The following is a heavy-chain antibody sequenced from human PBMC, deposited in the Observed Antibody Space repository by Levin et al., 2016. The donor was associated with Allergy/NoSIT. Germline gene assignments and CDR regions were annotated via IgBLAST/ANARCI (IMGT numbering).Heavy chain of an antibody. V-gene: IGHV3-48*03. J-gene: IGHJ3*02. Sequence: WIRQPPGKGLEWVSYISSSGSTIYYADSVKGRFTISRDNAKNSLYLQMNSLRAEDTAVYYCARVAGNYGAFDIWGQGTMVTVSS. CDR3: ARVAGNYGAFDI. CDR2: ISSSGSTI. D-gene: IGHD1-7*01.